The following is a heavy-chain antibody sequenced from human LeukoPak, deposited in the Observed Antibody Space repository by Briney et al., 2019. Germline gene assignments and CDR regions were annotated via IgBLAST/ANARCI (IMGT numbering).Heavy chain of an antibody. CDR2: IKQDGSEK. D-gene: IGHD2-21*02. Sequence: GGSLRLSCAASGFTFSSYWMSWVRQAPGKGLEWVANIKQDGSEKYYVDSVKGRFTISRDNAKNSLYLQMNSLRAEDTAVYYCARDPIVVVTAYFDYWGQGTLVTVSS. CDR3: ARDPIVVVTAYFDY. V-gene: IGHV3-7*01. CDR1: GFTFSSYW. J-gene: IGHJ4*02.